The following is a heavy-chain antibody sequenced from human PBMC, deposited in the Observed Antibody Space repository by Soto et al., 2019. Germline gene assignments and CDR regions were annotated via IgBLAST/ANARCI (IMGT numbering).Heavy chain of an antibody. V-gene: IGHV3-74*01. Sequence: EVQLVESGGGLVQPGGSLRLSCAASGFTFSNYWMHWVRQAPGKGPVWVSRINTDGSTTNYADSVKGRFTISRDNAKNTLYLQTNSLGAGDTAVYYCARDLGGYASHWGQGTLVTVSS. CDR1: GFTFSNYW. J-gene: IGHJ4*02. D-gene: IGHD3-16*01. CDR2: INTDGSTT. CDR3: ARDLGGYASH.